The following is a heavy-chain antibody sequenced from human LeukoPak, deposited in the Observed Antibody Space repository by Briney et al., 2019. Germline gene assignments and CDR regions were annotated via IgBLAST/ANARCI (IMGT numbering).Heavy chain of an antibody. CDR3: ARDLDGSAGAWFDP. Sequence: ASVKVSCKASGYTFSTYAMHWVRQAPGQRLEWMGWINAGNGYTKYSQSFQDRVTFSRDASATTVYMELSSLKYDDMAVYYCARDLDGSAGAWFDPWGQGTLVTISS. CDR2: INAGNGYT. CDR1: GYTFSTYA. J-gene: IGHJ5*02. V-gene: IGHV1-3*01. D-gene: IGHD3-3*01.